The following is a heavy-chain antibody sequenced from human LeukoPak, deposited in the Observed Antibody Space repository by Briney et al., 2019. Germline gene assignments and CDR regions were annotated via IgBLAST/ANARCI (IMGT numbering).Heavy chain of an antibody. CDR3: ARMRGDYAYAFDI. J-gene: IGHJ3*02. CDR2: INPSGGST. D-gene: IGHD4-17*01. Sequence: ASVKASCKASGYTFTSYYMHWVRQAPGQGLEWMGIINPSGGSTSYAQKFQGRVTMTRDTSTSTVYMELSSLRSEDTAVYYCARMRGDYAYAFDIWGQGTMVTVSS. V-gene: IGHV1-46*01. CDR1: GYTFTSYY.